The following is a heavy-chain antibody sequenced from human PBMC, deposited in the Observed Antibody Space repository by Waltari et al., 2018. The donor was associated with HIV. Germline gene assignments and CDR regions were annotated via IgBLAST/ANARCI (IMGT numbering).Heavy chain of an antibody. CDR3: ARDIVVVPAALGWVDP. D-gene: IGHD2-2*01. CDR2: IYHSGST. CDR1: GYSISSGYY. J-gene: IGHJ5*02. V-gene: IGHV4-38-2*02. Sequence: QVQLQESGPGLVKPSETLSLTCTFSGYSISSGYYWGWIRQPPGKGLEWIGSIYHSGSTYYNPSLKSRVTISVDTSKNQFSLKLSSVTAADTAVYYCARDIVVVPAALGWVDPWGQGTLVTVSS.